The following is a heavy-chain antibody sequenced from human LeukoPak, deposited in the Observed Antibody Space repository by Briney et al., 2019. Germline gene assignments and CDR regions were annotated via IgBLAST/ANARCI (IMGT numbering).Heavy chain of an antibody. CDR3: ARDSGGTPDY. J-gene: IGHJ4*02. CDR2: ISAYDGTT. D-gene: IGHD1-7*01. CDR1: GYTFTSFG. Sequence: GASVKVSCKACGYTFTSFGISWVRQAPGQGLEWMGRISAYDGTTTYAQKFQGRVTMTTDTSTGTAYMELRTLGSDDTTVFYCARDSGGTPDYRGQGTLVTVSS. V-gene: IGHV1-18*01.